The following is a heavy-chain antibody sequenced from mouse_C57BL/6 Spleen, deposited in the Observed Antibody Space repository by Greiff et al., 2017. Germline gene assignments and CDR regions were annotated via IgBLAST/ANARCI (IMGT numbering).Heavy chain of an antibody. J-gene: IGHJ2*01. CDR1: GYAFTNYL. CDR3: ARANLLLRYYFDY. D-gene: IGHD1-1*01. CDR2: INPGSGGT. V-gene: IGHV1-54*01. Sequence: VKVVESGAELVRPGTSVKVSCKASGYAFTNYLIEWVKQRTGQGLEWIGVINPGSGGTNSNEKFKGKATLTADKSSSTAYMQLSSLTSEDSAVYFCARANLLLRYYFDYWGQGTTLTVSS.